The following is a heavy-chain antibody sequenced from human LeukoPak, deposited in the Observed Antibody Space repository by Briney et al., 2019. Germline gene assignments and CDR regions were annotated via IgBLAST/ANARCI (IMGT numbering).Heavy chain of an antibody. V-gene: IGHV3-15*01. Sequence: GGSLRLSCAASGFTFRNAWMCWVRQAPGKGLEWVGRIKSRTDGGTIEYAAPVKGRLTISRDDSKNTLYLQINSLKTEDTAVYYCADLGDYAVGWGQGTLVTVSS. CDR3: ADLGDYAVG. CDR1: GFTFRNAW. J-gene: IGHJ4*02. CDR2: IKSRTDGGTI. D-gene: IGHD4-17*01.